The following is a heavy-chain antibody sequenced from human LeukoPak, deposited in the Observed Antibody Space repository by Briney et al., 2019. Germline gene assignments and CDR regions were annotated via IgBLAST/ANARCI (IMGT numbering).Heavy chain of an antibody. V-gene: IGHV1-69*04. CDR2: IIPILGIA. J-gene: IGHJ4*02. CDR1: GGTFSSYA. D-gene: IGHD6-19*01. CDR3: ARELYSSGWYWMLFDY. Sequence: ASVKVSCKASGGTFSSYAISWVRQAPGQGLEWMGRIIPILGIANYAQKFQGRVTITADKSTSTAYMELSSLRSEDTAVYYCARELYSSGWYWMLFDYWGQGTLVTVSS.